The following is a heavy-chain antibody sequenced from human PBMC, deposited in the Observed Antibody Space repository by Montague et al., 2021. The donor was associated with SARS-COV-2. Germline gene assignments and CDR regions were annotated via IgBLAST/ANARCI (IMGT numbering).Heavy chain of an antibody. D-gene: IGHD3-9*01. V-gene: IGHV4-59*08. CDR2: VLYNKGT. J-gene: IGHJ4*02. CDR3: VRHPHYDGLNGPPDF. Sequence: SETLSLTCTVSGVSVTGYYWSWIRQPPGKGLEWVGDVLYNKGTNFNPSLKSRVAISVDTSKNQFSLRLTSVTAADTAFCYCVRHPHYDGLNGPPDFWGQGTLVTVSS. CDR1: GVSVTGYY.